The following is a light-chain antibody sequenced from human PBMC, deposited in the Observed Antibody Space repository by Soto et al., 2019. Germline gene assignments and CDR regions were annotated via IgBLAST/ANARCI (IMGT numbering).Light chain of an antibody. CDR3: QQRKNWPPIT. Sequence: EVVLTQSPATLSLSPGERATLSCRASQSVGRYLAWFHQKPGQAPRLLIYDASNRAPGIPARFSGSGSGTDLTLTISSLDPEDFGVYYCQQRKNWPPITFGQGTRLEIK. CDR1: QSVGRY. CDR2: DAS. V-gene: IGKV3-11*01. J-gene: IGKJ5*01.